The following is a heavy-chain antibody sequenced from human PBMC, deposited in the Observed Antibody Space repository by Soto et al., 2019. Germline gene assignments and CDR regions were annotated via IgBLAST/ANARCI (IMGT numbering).Heavy chain of an antibody. CDR3: ARVSPLYDFWSGYPTNGVFDY. Sequence: ASETLSLTCTVSGGSVSSGSYYWSWIRQPPGKGLEWIGYIYYSGSTNYNPSLKSRVTISVDTSKNQFSLKLSSVTAADTAVYYCARVSPLYDFWSGYPTNGVFDYWGQGTLVTVSS. J-gene: IGHJ4*02. CDR1: GGSVSSGSYY. D-gene: IGHD3-3*01. CDR2: IYYSGST. V-gene: IGHV4-61*01.